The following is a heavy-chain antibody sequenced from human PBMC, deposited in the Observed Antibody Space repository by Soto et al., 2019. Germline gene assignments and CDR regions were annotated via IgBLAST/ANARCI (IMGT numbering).Heavy chain of an antibody. V-gene: IGHV3-64D*06. Sequence: GSLRLSCSASGFTFSSYAMHWVRQAPGKGLEYVSAISSNGGSTYYADSVKGRFTISRDNSKNTLYLQMSSLRAEDTAVYYCVKDQISGRRYFDYWGQGTLVTVS. CDR1: GFTFSSYA. D-gene: IGHD6-19*01. CDR3: VKDQISGRRYFDY. J-gene: IGHJ4*02. CDR2: ISSNGGST.